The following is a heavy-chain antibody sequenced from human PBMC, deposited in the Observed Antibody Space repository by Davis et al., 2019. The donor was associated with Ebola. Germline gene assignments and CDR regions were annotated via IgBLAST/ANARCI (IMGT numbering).Heavy chain of an antibody. V-gene: IGHV1-18*01. Sequence: AASVKVSCKASGYTFTGYYLYWVRQAPGQGLEWMGWINPHNGNTNYAQNVQGRVTMTTDTSTSTAYMEVGSLRSDDTAVYYCARAQFPTTSDHWGQGTLVTVSS. J-gene: IGHJ4*02. CDR2: INPHNGNT. CDR3: ARAQFPTTSDH. CDR1: GYTFTGYY. D-gene: IGHD1-1*01.